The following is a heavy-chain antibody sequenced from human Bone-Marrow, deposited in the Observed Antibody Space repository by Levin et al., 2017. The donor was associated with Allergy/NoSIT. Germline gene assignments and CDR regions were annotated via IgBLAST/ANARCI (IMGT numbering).Heavy chain of an antibody. D-gene: IGHD2-15*01. J-gene: IGHJ4*02. CDR2: ISWNSGSI. CDR1: GFTFDDYA. V-gene: IGHV3-9*01. CDR3: ASLTGYCSGGSCYGY. Sequence: SCAASGFTFDDYAMHWVRQAPGKGLEWVSGISWNSGSIGYADSVKGRFTISRDNAKNSLYLQMNSLRAEDTALYYCASLTGYCSGGSCYGYWGQGTLVTVSS.